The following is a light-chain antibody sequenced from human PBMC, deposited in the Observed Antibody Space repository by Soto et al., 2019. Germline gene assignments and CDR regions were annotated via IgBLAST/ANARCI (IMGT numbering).Light chain of an antibody. V-gene: IGKV3-20*01. Sequence: IVSTQSPGTLSLSPEERATLSCRASQSISSSYLAWYQQKPGQAPRLLIYGAFSRATGIPDRFSGSGSGTDFTLTINRVAPEDFAVYYCQQSVSLPITFGQGTRLEIK. CDR3: QQSVSLPIT. CDR1: QSISSSY. J-gene: IGKJ5*01. CDR2: GAF.